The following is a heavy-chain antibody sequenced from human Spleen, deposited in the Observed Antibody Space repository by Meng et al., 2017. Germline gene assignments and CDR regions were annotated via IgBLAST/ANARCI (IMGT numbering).Heavy chain of an antibody. J-gene: IGHJ3*02. CDR3: ARDPNQITMVRGAIDI. V-gene: IGHV3-66*02. CDR1: GFSVSHNY. Sequence: GESLKISCAASGFSVSHNYMSWVRQAPGKGLEWVSVIYSGGNTYYADSVKGRFAVSRDNSENTLYLQMNSLRAEDTAVYYCARDPNQITMVRGAIDIWGQGTMVTVSS. CDR2: IYSGGNT. D-gene: IGHD3-10*01.